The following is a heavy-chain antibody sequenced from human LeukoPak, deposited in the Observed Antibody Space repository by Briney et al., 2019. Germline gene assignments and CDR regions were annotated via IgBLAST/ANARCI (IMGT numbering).Heavy chain of an antibody. CDR3: SRSDGASDFDY. J-gene: IGHJ4*02. V-gene: IGHV6-1*01. CDR2: TYYRSKWYN. Sequence: QTLPVTRAISGDSVSSNRASWTWIRQSPSRGLEWLGRTYYRSKWYNDYAISLKSRISINPDTSNNQFSLQLNSVTPEDTAVYYCSRSDGASDFDYWGQGTMVTVSS. CDR1: GDSVSSNRAS. D-gene: IGHD5-24*01.